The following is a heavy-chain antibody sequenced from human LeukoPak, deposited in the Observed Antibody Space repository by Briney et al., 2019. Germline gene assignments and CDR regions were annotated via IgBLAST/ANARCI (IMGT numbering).Heavy chain of an antibody. D-gene: IGHD6-13*01. CDR1: GFTFSSYG. CDR2: IRYDGSDK. CDR3: AKELLTPAAGTVGFDI. V-gene: IGHV3-30*02. J-gene: IGHJ3*02. Sequence: GGSLRLSCAASGFTFSSYGMHWVRQAPGKGLEWVTFIRYDGSDKYYADSVKGRFTISRDNSRNTLYLQMNSLRAEDTAAYYCAKELLTPAAGTVGFDIWGQGTMVTVSS.